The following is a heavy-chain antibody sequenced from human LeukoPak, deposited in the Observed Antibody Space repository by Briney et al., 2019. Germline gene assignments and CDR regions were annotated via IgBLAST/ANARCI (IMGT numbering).Heavy chain of an antibody. CDR2: IGDTGRAK. CDR1: GFTFSSYS. D-gene: IGHD6-6*01. CDR3: ARGVNEYSMQSGGWFDP. Sequence: PGGSLRLSCAASGFTFSSYSMNWVRQAPGKGLEWVAVIGDTGRAKYYADSVEGRFTASRDNFKNTLYLEMNSLRAEDTAVYYCARGVNEYSMQSGGWFDPWGQGTLVTVSS. V-gene: IGHV3-33*08. J-gene: IGHJ5*02.